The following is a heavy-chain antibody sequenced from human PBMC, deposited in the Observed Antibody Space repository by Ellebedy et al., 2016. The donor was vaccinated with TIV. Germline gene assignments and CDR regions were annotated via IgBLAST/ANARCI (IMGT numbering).Heavy chain of an antibody. CDR1: GFTFSNYG. J-gene: IGHJ4*02. V-gene: IGHV3-33*01. CDR2: IWYDGSNK. Sequence: GESLKISXAASGFTFSNYGMHWVRQAPGTGLEWVAVIWYDGSNKYHADSVKGRFTISRDNSKNTLYLQMNSLRAEDTAVYYCARIRGYCSGGSCYEGGYSDYWGRGTLVTVSS. D-gene: IGHD2-15*01. CDR3: ARIRGYCSGGSCYEGGYSDY.